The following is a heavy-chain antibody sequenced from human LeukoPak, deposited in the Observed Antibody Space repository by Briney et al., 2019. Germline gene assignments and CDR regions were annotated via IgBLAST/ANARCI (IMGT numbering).Heavy chain of an antibody. V-gene: IGHV4-59*01. J-gene: IGHJ3*02. CDR3: AREASGNPLGDHSFDI. Sequence: LQTLSLTCTVSGGSISSYYWSWIRQPPGTGLEWIGYIYISGSMKYNPSLQSRVTISVDTSKNQFSLKMSSVTAADSAVYYCAREASGNPLGDHSFDIWGQGTMVSASS. CDR1: GGSISSYY. D-gene: IGHD4-23*01. CDR2: IYISGSM.